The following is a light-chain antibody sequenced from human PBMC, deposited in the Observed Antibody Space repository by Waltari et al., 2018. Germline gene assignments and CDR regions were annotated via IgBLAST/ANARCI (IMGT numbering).Light chain of an antibody. Sequence: DIQMTQSPSSLSASVGDRVTITCRASQNINIFLSWYQKRPGRAPRLLIYAASSLHSGVPSRFSGSGSGTDVTLTIASLQPEDFATYYCQQSDTFFALTFGGGTKVEI. CDR2: AAS. CDR3: QQSDTFFALT. J-gene: IGKJ4*01. CDR1: QNINIF. V-gene: IGKV1-39*01.